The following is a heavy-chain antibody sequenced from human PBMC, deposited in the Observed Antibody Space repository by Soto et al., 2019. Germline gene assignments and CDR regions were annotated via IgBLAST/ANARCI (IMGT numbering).Heavy chain of an antibody. V-gene: IGHV1-3*01. J-gene: IGHJ6*02. Sequence: ASVKVSCKASGYTFSDYAIHWVRQAPGQRPEWMGWINAGNGNTKYSQKFQGRVTITRDTSTSTAYMELRSLRSGDTAVYYCARGSRYYDFWSGHGMDVWGQGTTVTVSS. D-gene: IGHD3-3*01. CDR3: ARGSRYYDFWSGHGMDV. CDR2: INAGNGNT. CDR1: GYTFSDYA.